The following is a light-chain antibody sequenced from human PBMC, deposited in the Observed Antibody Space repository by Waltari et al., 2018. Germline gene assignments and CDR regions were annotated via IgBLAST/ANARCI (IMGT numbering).Light chain of an antibody. CDR3: QQYGISPPG. V-gene: IGKV3-20*01. Sequence: EIVLTQSPGTLSLSPGESASLSCRASQNVRSNSLAWYQQRPGQAPRLLIFGASNTATGIPDRFTGSGSGTDFTLTISRLEAEDFALYYCQQYGISPPGFGQGTTVEI. CDR1: QNVRSNS. J-gene: IGKJ1*01. CDR2: GAS.